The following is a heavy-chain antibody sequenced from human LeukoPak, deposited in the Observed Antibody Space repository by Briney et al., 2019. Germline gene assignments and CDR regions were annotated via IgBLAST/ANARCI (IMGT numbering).Heavy chain of an antibody. V-gene: IGHV3-23*01. J-gene: IGHJ4*02. CDR3: AKSQQVVEDYLDY. CDR1: GFTFSSYD. CDR2: ISGSGGST. D-gene: IGHD6-13*01. Sequence: PGGSLRLSCAASGFTFSSYDMHWVRQAPGKGLEWVSGISGSGGSTYYADSVKGRFTISRGNSKNTLYLQMNSLRAEDTAVYYCAKSQQVVEDYLDYWGQGTLVTVSS.